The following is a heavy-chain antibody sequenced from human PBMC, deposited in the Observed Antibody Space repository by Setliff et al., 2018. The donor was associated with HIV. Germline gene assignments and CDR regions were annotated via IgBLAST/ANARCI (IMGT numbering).Heavy chain of an antibody. J-gene: IGHJ6*03. Sequence: GASVKVSCKASEYTFTDFYVHWERQAPGQGLEWMGRINPKSGGTNYAQNFQGRVTITLDTSRKTVYMELKRLTSDDTAVYYCARDGVWDEYYYYYMDVWGRGTTVAVSS. V-gene: IGHV1-2*06. CDR2: INPKSGGT. D-gene: IGHD3-16*01. CDR3: ARDGVWDEYYYYYMDV. CDR1: EYTFTDFY.